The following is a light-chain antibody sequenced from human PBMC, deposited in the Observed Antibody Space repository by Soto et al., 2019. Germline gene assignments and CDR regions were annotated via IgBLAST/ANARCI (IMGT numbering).Light chain of an antibody. CDR3: RQRYGWPPVT. CDR1: QSLRSSS. CDR2: DAT. Sequence: EIVLTQSPGTLSLSPGERATLSCRASQSLRSSSLAWYQQKPGQAPRLVVNDATLRANGGPDRIGGSRSGTEFTLSIISLVPEDVVVYYCRQRYGWPPVTFGQGTRLEIK. J-gene: IGKJ5*01. V-gene: IGKV3D-20*02.